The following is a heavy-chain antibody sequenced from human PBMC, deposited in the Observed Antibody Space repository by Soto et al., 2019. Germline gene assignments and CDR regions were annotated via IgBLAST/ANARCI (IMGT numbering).Heavy chain of an antibody. CDR2: IYHSGST. D-gene: IGHD2-8*01. CDR1: GGSISSGGYS. V-gene: IGHV4-30-2*01. Sequence: QLQLQESGSGLVKPSQTLSLTCAVSGGSISSGGYSWSWLRQPPGKGLEWIGYIYHSGSTYYNPYLKSRVTISVDRSKNQFSRKLSSVTAADTAVYDRARWCMSAPRFDPWCQGTLVTVSS. J-gene: IGHJ5*02. CDR3: ARWCMSAPRFDP.